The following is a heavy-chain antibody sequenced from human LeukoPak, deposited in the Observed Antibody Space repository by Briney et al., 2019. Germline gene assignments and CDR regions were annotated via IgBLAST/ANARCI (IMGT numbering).Heavy chain of an antibody. CDR3: VRARPYGDYVTVVGTRAFDI. CDR1: GFSLSTYW. Sequence: GGSLRLSCTASGFSLSTYWMHWVRQAPGKAPVWVSRINSDESITLYADSVRGRFTISRDKAKNTLYLQMNSLRAEDTAYYYCVRARPYGDYVTVVGTRAFDIWGQGTMVTVSS. V-gene: IGHV3-74*01. J-gene: IGHJ3*02. CDR2: INSDESIT. D-gene: IGHD4-17*01.